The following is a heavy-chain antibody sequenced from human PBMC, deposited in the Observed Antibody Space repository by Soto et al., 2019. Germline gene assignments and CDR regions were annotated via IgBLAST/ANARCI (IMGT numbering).Heavy chain of an antibody. J-gene: IGHJ6*02. CDR1: GYTFTGYY. CDR3: ARAPYSSSLLGGDYYYYGMDV. V-gene: IGHV1-2*04. Sequence: VASVKVSCKASGYTFTGYYMHWVRQAPGQGLEWMGWINPNSGGTNYAQKFQGWVTMTRDTSISTAYMELSRLRSDDTAVYYCARAPYSSSLLGGDYYYYGMDVWGQGTTVTVSS. CDR2: INPNSGGT. D-gene: IGHD6-13*01.